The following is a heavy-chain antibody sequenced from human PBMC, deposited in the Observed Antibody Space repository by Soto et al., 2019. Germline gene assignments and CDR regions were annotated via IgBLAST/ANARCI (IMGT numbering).Heavy chain of an antibody. CDR3: VSQRTSVLTQAYFDY. CDR2: VYYMGRS. CDR1: GGSVSSSNYY. V-gene: IGHV4-39*01. Sequence: ASETLSLTSTVSGGSVSSSNYYCVWIRQSPGKGLEWIGSVYYMGRSYSKSSVKSRVTISVDTSKNQFSLNLNSVTASDTAVYFCVSQRTSVLTQAYFDYWGPGALVTVSS. D-gene: IGHD2-8*01. J-gene: IGHJ4*02.